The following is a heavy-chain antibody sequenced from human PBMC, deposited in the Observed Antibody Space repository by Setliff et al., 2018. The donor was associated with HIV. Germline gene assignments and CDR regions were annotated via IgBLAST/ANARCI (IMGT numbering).Heavy chain of an antibody. Sequence: PGGSLRLSCAASGFIFSSFGMHWVRQAPGKGLEWVAVIWNDGSNKYYADSVKARYTISRDNAKNSLYLQMKSLRAEDTAVYYCARASYPRYCSITTCYEKGWFNPWGQGTLVTVSS. D-gene: IGHD2-2*01. CDR2: IWNDGSNK. CDR1: GFIFSSFG. V-gene: IGHV3-33*01. CDR3: ARASYPRYCSITTCYEKGWFNP. J-gene: IGHJ5*02.